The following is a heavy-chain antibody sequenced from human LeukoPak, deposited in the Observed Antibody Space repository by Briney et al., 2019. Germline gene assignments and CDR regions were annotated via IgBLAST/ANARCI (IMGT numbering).Heavy chain of an antibody. Sequence: SETLSLTCTVSGGSISSYYWSWIRQPPGKGLEWIGYIYYSGSTNYNPSLKSRVTISVDTSKNQFSLKLSSVTAADTAVYYCARRGDFWSGYFDYWGQGALVTVSS. CDR2: IYYSGST. CDR1: GGSISSYY. D-gene: IGHD3-3*01. CDR3: ARRGDFWSGYFDY. V-gene: IGHV4-59*08. J-gene: IGHJ4*02.